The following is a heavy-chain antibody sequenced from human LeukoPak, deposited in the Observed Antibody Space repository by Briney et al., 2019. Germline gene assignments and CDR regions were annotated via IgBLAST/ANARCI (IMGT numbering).Heavy chain of an antibody. V-gene: IGHV3-43D*03. Sequence: QAGGSLRLSCAASGFTLDDYGMDWVRQAPGKGLEWVSFISGDGGSTYYADSVKGRFTISRDNSKNSLYLQMNSLRAGDTALYYCAKVASGSYGILDYWGQGPLVTVSS. J-gene: IGHJ4*02. D-gene: IGHD1-26*01. CDR1: GFTLDDYG. CDR3: AKVASGSYGILDY. CDR2: ISGDGGST.